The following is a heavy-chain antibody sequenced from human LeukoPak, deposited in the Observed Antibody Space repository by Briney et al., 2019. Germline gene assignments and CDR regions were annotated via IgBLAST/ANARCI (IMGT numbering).Heavy chain of an antibody. V-gene: IGHV1-18*01. CDR2: TSAYNGNT. CDR1: GYTFTSYG. D-gene: IGHD3-22*01. J-gene: IGHJ5*02. Sequence: ASVKVSCKASGYTFTSYGISWVRQAPGQGLEWMGWTSAYNGNTNYEQRLQGRITMTTDTSTTTAYMELSSLRSEDTAVYYCARAGRLFRRFDPWGQGTLVTVSS. CDR3: ARAGRLFRRFDP.